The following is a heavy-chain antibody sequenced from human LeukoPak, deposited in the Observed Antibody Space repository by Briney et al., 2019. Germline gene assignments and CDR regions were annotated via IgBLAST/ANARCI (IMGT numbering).Heavy chain of an antibody. CDR3: ARDWPSLVKGGSEPIHPLPTLDY. D-gene: IGHD3-16*01. CDR1: GYTFTSYY. Sequence: ASVKVSCKASGYTFTSYYMHWVRQAPGQGLEWMGIINPSGGSTSYAQNFQGRGTMTRDTSTSTVYMELSSLRSEDTAVYYCARDWPSLVKGGSEPIHPLPTLDYWGQGTLVTVSS. CDR2: INPSGGST. V-gene: IGHV1-46*01. J-gene: IGHJ4*02.